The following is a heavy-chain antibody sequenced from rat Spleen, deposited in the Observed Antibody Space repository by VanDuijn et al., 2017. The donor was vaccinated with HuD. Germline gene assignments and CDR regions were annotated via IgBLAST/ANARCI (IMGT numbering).Heavy chain of an antibody. J-gene: IGHJ2*01. V-gene: IGHV5-25*01. CDR1: GFTFNNYD. Sequence: EVQLVESGGGLVQPGRSLKLSCAASGFTFNNYDMAWVRQAPTKGLEWVATISSDGGKNFYRDSVKGRFTISRDNAKSTLYLQMSSLRSEDTATYYCSPLPGRNLAYWGQGVMVTVSS. D-gene: IGHD1-4*01. CDR2: ISSDGGKN. CDR3: SPLPGRNLAY.